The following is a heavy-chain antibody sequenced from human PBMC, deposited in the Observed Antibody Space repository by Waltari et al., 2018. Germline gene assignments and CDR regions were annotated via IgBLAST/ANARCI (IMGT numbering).Heavy chain of an antibody. CDR1: GYTFTSYG. CDR2: IRAYNGNT. Sequence: QVQLVQSGAEVKKPGASVKVSCKASGYTFTSYGISWVRKAPGQGLEWMGWIRAYNGNTNYAQKLQGRVTMTTDTSTSTAYMELRSLRSDDTAVYYCAREEGYCSGGSCYFYYGMDVWGQGTTVTVSS. V-gene: IGHV1-18*01. CDR3: AREEGYCSGGSCYFYYGMDV. J-gene: IGHJ6*02. D-gene: IGHD2-15*01.